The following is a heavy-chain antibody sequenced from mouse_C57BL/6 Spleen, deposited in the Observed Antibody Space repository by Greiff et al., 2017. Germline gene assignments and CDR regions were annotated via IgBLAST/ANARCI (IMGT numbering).Heavy chain of an antibody. CDR1: GYAFSSSW. Sequence: QVQLQQSGPELVKPGASVKISCKASGYAFSSSWMNWVKQRPGKGLEWIGRIYPGDGDTNYNGKFKGKATLTADKSSSTAYMQLSSLTSGDSAVYFCAGDYGSSYFDYWGQGTTLTVAS. CDR2: IYPGDGDT. V-gene: IGHV1-82*01. CDR3: AGDYGSSYFDY. D-gene: IGHD1-1*01. J-gene: IGHJ2*01.